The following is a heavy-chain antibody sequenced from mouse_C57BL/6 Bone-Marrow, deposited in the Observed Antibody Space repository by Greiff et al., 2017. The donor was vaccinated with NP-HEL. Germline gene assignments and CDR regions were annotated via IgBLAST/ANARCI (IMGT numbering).Heavy chain of an antibody. J-gene: IGHJ1*03. CDR2: IDPANGNT. D-gene: IGHD1-1*01. V-gene: IGHV14-3*01. CDR1: GFNIKNTY. CDR3: GSRATVVETWYFDV. Sequence: EVQRVESVAELVRPGASVKLSCTASGFNIKNTYMHWVKQRPEQGLEWIGRIDPANGNTKYAPKFQGKATITADTSSNTAYLQLSSLTSEDTAIYYCGSRATVVETWYFDVWGTGTTVTVSS.